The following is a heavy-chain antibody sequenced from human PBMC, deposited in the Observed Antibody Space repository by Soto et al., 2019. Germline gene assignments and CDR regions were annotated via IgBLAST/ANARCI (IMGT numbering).Heavy chain of an antibody. D-gene: IGHD4-17*01. J-gene: IGHJ6*03. CDR1: GYTFTKYW. CDR3: ARTTVSYYMDV. CDR2: IYPGDSDT. V-gene: IGHV5-51*01. Sequence: GESLKISCEASGYTFTKYWIGWVRQMPGKGLEWMGIIYPGDSDTTYSPSFEGQVTISADKSITTAYLQWRSLKASDTAMYFCARTTVSYYMDVWGKGTTVTVSS.